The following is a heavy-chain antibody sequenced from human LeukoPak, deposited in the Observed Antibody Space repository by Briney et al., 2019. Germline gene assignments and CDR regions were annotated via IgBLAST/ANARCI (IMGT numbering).Heavy chain of an antibody. CDR2: IYYSGST. Sequence: SETLSLTCTVSGGSINSGGYYWSWIRQHPGKGLEWFGYIYYSGSTYYNPSLKSRVTISIDTSKNQFSLKLSSVTAADTAVYYCARGRYSSSWYIDYWDQGTLVTVSS. CDR1: GGSINSGGYY. V-gene: IGHV4-31*03. D-gene: IGHD6-13*01. J-gene: IGHJ4*02. CDR3: ARGRYSSSWYIDY.